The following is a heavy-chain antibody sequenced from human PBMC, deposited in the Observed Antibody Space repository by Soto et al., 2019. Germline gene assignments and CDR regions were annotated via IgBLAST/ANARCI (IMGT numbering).Heavy chain of an antibody. CDR2: ISAYNGNT. J-gene: IGHJ6*02. Sequence: QVQLVQSGGEVKKPGASVKVSCKTSGYSFTTYGISWVRQAPGQGLEWMGWISAYNGNTNYAQKLQGRVTMTTDRSTSTAYMERRSLRSADTAVYYCAREGPAPYYYYGMDGWGQGSTVTVSS. V-gene: IGHV1-18*01. CDR3: AREGPAPYYYYGMDG. CDR1: GYSFTTYG.